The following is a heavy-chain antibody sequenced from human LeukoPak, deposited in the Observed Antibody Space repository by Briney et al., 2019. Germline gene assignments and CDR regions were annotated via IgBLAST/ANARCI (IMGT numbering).Heavy chain of an antibody. D-gene: IGHD1-26*01. CDR3: ASLRERSYYARGFDY. CDR2: MYTSGST. V-gene: IGHV4-61*02. J-gene: IGHJ4*02. CDR1: GGSISSGSYY. Sequence: PSQTLSLTCTVSGGSISSGSYYWSWIRQPAGQGLEYIGRMYTSGSTNYNPSLKSRVTISVDTSKNQFSLKLSSVTAADTAVYYCASLRERSYYARGFDYWGQGTLVTVSS.